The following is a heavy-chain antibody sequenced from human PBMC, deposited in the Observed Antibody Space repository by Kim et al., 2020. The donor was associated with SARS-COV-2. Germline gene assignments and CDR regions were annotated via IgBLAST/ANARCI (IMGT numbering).Heavy chain of an antibody. CDR2: IRSKTKTYAT. CDR1: GFIFSDSA. J-gene: IGHJ4*02. D-gene: IGHD3-10*01. V-gene: IGHV3-73*01. Sequence: GGSLRLSCAASGFIFSDSAIHWVRQAPGKGLEWVGRIRSKTKTYATTYPASVKGRFTISRDDSKNTAYLQMNSLKNEDTAMYYCTRWELQSASFDYWGQGALVTVSS. CDR3: TRWELQSASFDY.